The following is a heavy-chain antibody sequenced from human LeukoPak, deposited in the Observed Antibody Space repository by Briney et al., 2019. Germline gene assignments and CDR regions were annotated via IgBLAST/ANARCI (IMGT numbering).Heavy chain of an antibody. J-gene: IGHJ4*02. CDR3: AKGGYYDILAGYYRVAPAPFDY. CDR1: GFTFSSYG. Sequence: GGSLRLSCAASGFTFSSYGMHWVRQAPGKGLEWVAVIWYDGSNKYYADSVKGRFTISRDNSKNTLYLQMNSLRAEDTAVYYCAKGGYYDILAGYYRVAPAPFDYLGQGTLVTVSS. V-gene: IGHV3-33*06. D-gene: IGHD3-9*01. CDR2: IWYDGSNK.